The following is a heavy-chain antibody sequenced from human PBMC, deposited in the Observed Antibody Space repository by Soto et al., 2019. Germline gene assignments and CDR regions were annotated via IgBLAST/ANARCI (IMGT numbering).Heavy chain of an antibody. CDR3: AKDHSRDGMDV. CDR2: IAYDGSTQ. V-gene: IGHV3-30*18. Sequence: QVQLVESGGGVVRPGRSLRLSCAASEFIFRSYGMHWVRQAPGKGLEWVAVIAYDGSTQYYADSVKGRLTISRDNSKNTLYLQMNSLRPEDTAVYYCAKDHSRDGMDVWGQGTTVTVSS. J-gene: IGHJ6*02. CDR1: EFIFRSYG.